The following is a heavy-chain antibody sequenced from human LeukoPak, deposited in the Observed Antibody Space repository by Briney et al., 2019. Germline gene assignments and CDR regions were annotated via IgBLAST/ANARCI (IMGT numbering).Heavy chain of an antibody. CDR1: GFTFSSYA. CDR3: ARVDVRGSMYGFDY. Sequence: GGSLRLSCAASGFTFSSYAMSWVRQAPGKGLEWVSLISPGGTTTYYADSVKGRFTVSRDNSKNTLYLQMNSLRVDDTALYYCARVDVRGSMYGFDYWGQGILVTISS. D-gene: IGHD5-18*01. V-gene: IGHV3-23*01. J-gene: IGHJ4*02. CDR2: ISPGGTTT.